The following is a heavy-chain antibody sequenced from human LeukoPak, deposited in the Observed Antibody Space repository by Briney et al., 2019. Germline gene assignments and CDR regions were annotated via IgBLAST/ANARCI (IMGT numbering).Heavy chain of an antibody. CDR1: GFTFSSYS. D-gene: IGHD6-13*01. CDR3: AREQQLNGFDY. CDR2: ISSSSSYI. Sequence: GGSLRLSCAASGFTFSSYSMNWVRQAPGKGLEWVSSISSSSSYIYYADSVKGRFTISGDNAKNSLYLQMNSLRAEDTAVYYCAREQQLNGFDYWGQGTLVTVSS. V-gene: IGHV3-21*01. J-gene: IGHJ4*02.